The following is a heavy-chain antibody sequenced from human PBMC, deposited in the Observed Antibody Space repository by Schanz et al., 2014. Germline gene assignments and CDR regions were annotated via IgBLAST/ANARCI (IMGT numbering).Heavy chain of an antibody. V-gene: IGHV3-11*04. D-gene: IGHD3-3*02. CDR3: AQTRGTFMVPIDN. CDR1: GGSLSGHY. CDR2: ISSGGRNI. Sequence: QVQLQQWGAGVLKPSETLSLTCVVSGGSLSGHYWSWIRQAPGKGLEWVSSISSGGRNISYADSLKGRFTISRDNARNSLYRQLNSLRVEDSGVYFCAQTRGTFMVPIDNWGQGVRVIVSS. J-gene: IGHJ4*02.